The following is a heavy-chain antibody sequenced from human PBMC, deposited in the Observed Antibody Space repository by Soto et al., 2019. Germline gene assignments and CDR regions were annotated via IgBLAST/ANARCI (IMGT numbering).Heavy chain of an antibody. CDR3: ASYGDYVGYFDY. Sequence: QVQLQESGPGLVKPSQTLSLTCTVSGGSISSIDYYWSWVRQPPGKGLEWIGYIYYSGSTYYNPSLKCRVFISVDTSKNRFSLKLSSVTAADTAVYYCASYGDYVGYFDYWGQGTLVTVSS. V-gene: IGHV4-30-4*01. J-gene: IGHJ4*02. D-gene: IGHD4-17*01. CDR2: IYYSGST. CDR1: GGSISSIDYY.